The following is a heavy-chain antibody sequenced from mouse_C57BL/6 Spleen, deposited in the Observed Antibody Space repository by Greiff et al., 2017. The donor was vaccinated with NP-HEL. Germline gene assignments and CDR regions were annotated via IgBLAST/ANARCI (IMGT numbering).Heavy chain of an antibody. CDR2: INYDGSST. CDR3: ARGGLLRYSYFDV. D-gene: IGHD1-1*01. V-gene: IGHV5-16*01. CDR1: GFTFSDYY. Sequence: EVMLVESAGGLVQPGSSMKLSCTASGFTFSDYYMAWVRQVPEKGLEWVANINYDGSSTYYLDSLKSRFIISRDNAKNILYLQMSSLKSEDTATYYCARGGLLRYSYFDVWGTGTTVTVSS. J-gene: IGHJ1*03.